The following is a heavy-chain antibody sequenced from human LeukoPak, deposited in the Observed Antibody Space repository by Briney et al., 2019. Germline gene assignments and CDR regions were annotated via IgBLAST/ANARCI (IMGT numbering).Heavy chain of an antibody. Sequence: SETLSLTCTVSGGSIHNNYWSWIRQPPGKGLEWIGSMYSSGKSDYSPSLKNRVTMSIDTSKNQFSLKLSSVTAADTAVYYCARRREAAAGPLDFDYWSQGTLVTVSS. D-gene: IGHD6-13*01. CDR2: MYSSGKS. J-gene: IGHJ4*02. CDR1: GGSIHNNY. CDR3: ARRREAAAGPLDFDY. V-gene: IGHV4-59*08.